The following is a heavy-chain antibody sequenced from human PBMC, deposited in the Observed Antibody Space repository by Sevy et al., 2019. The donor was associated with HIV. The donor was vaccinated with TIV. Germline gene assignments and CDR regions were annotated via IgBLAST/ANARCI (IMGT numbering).Heavy chain of an antibody. V-gene: IGHV3-30-3*01. CDR2: ISYDGSNT. D-gene: IGHD3-22*01. Sequence: GGSLRLSCAASGFTFSTYAMHWVRQAPGKGLEWVAVISYDGSNTYYADSVKGRFTISRDSSKNTLYLQMKSLRAEDMAVYFCARDGGYDSRGYDLSNYWGQGTLVTVSS. CDR3: ARDGGYDSRGYDLSNY. CDR1: GFTFSTYA. J-gene: IGHJ4*02.